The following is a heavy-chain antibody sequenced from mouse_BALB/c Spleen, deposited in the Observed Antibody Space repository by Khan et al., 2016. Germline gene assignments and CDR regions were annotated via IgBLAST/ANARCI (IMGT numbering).Heavy chain of an antibody. J-gene: IGHJ4*01. CDR1: GYSITSDYA. V-gene: IGHV3-2*02. CDR2: ISYSGST. CDR3: ARSRVLDY. Sequence: EVQLQESGPGLVKPSQSLSLTCTVTGYSITSDYAWNWIRQFPGNKLEWMGYISYSGSTSYNPSLKSRISITRATSKNQFFLQLNSVTTEDTATYYCARSRVLDYWGQGTSVTVSS.